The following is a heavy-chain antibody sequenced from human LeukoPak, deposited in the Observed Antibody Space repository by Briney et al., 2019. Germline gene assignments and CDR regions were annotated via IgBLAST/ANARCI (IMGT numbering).Heavy chain of an antibody. Sequence: GGSLRLSCAASGFTFSSHAMSWVRQAPGKGLEWVSAISGSGGSTYYADSVKGRFTISRDNSKNTLYLQMNSLRAEDTAVYYCAKAQDIVVVVAATFDPWGQGTLVTVSS. CDR2: ISGSGGST. CDR1: GFTFSSHA. D-gene: IGHD2-15*01. J-gene: IGHJ5*02. V-gene: IGHV3-23*01. CDR3: AKAQDIVVVVAATFDP.